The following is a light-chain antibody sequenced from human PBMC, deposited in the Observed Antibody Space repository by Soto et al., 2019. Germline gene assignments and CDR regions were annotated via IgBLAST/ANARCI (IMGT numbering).Light chain of an antibody. CDR3: QQYASSPWT. CDR1: QSVTSNY. J-gene: IGKJ1*01. V-gene: IGKV3-20*01. CDR2: GAY. Sequence: EIVLTQSPGTLSLSPGERATLSCRASQSVTSNYLAWYQQKPGQAPSLLIYGAYARAAGIPDRFSGSGTGTDFALTISGREPEDFAVYFCQQYASSPWTVGQGTKVEIK.